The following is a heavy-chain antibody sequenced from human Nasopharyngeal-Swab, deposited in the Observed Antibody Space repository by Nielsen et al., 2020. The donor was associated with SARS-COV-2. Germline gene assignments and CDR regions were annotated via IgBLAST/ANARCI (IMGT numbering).Heavy chain of an antibody. CDR3: ARAGGLTGFIDY. D-gene: IGHD1-20*01. CDR2: IKQDGSEK. J-gene: IGHJ4*02. Sequence: GESLKISCAASGFTFSSYWMSWVRQAPGKGLEWVANIKQDGSEKYYVDSVKGRFTISRDNAKNSLYLQMNSLRAEDMAVYYCARAGGLTGFIDYWGQGTLVTVSS. CDR1: GFTFSSYW. V-gene: IGHV3-7*01.